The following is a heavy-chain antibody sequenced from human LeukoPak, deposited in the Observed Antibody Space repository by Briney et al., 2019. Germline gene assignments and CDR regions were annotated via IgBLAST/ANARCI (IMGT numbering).Heavy chain of an antibody. V-gene: IGHV1-58*02. CDR1: GFTFTSSA. D-gene: IGHD2-2*02. CDR3: AAAESCSSTSCYSEGPARYYYYMDV. Sequence: TSVKVSCKASGFTFTSSAMQWVRQARGQRLERIGWIVVGSGNTNYAQKFQERVTITRDLSASTAYMVLSSLRSEDTAVYYCAAAESCSSTSCYSEGPARYYYYMDVWGKGTTVTVSS. CDR2: IVVGSGNT. J-gene: IGHJ6*03.